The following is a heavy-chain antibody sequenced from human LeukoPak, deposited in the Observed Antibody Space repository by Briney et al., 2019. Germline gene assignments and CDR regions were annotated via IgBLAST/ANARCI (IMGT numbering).Heavy chain of an antibody. CDR2: IYYSGST. V-gene: IGHV4-59*01. CDR3: ARALDYYYDSSGFRHWFDP. Sequence: KPSETLSLTCTVSGGSISSYYWSWIRQPPGKGLEWIGYIYYSGSTNYNPSLKSRVTISVDTSKNQFSLKLSSATAADTAVYYCARALDYYYDSSGFRHWFDPWGQGTLVTVSS. CDR1: GGSISSYY. D-gene: IGHD3-22*01. J-gene: IGHJ5*02.